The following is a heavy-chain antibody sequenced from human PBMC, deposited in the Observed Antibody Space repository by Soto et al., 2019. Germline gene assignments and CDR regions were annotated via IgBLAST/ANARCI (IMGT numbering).Heavy chain of an antibody. V-gene: IGHV1-18*01. CDR3: AGHEYSSSSGPQDY. D-gene: IGHD6-6*01. CDR1: GYTFTSYG. J-gene: IGHJ4*02. CDR2: ISAYNGNT. Sequence: ASVKVSCKASGYTFTSYGISWVRQAPGQGLEWMGRISAYNGNTNYAQKLQGRVTITTDTSTSTAYMELSSLRSEDTAVYYCAGHEYSSSSGPQDYWGQGTLVTVSS.